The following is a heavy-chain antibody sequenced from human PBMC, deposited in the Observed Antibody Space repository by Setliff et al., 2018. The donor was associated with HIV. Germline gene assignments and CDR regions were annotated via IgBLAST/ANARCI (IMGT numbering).Heavy chain of an antibody. Sequence: ASVKVSCKASGYTFTSYYIHCVRQAPGRGPEWMGIINPNGGSTNYAQKFQGRVAMTADTSTNTVYMELSSLRAEDTAVYYCAKSHMVRGVIQYWGQGTLVTVSS. CDR3: AKSHMVRGVIQY. V-gene: IGHV1-46*01. J-gene: IGHJ4*02. D-gene: IGHD3-10*01. CDR1: GYTFTSYY. CDR2: INPNGGST.